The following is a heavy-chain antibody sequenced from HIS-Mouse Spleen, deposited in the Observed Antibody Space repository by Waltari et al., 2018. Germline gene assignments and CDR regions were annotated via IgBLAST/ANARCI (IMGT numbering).Heavy chain of an antibody. CDR1: GGSISSSSYS. CDR3: AREIPYSSSWYDWYFDL. CDR2: IYYSGST. Sequence: QLQLQESGPGLAKPSETLSLTCTVSGGSISSSSYSWCWIRQPPGKGLEWIGSIYYSGSTYYNPSLKSRVTISVDTSKNQFSLKLSSVTAADTAVYYCAREIPYSSSWYDWYFDLWGRGTLVTVSS. V-gene: IGHV4-39*07. D-gene: IGHD6-13*01. J-gene: IGHJ2*01.